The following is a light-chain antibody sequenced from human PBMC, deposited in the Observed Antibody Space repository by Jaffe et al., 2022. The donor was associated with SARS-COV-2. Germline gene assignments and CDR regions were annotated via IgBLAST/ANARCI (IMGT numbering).Light chain of an antibody. Sequence: EIVMTQSPATLSVSPGERAALSCRASQSISSSLAWFQQRPGQAPRLLIYGASTRATGIPARFSGSGSGTEFTLTISSLQSEDFAVYYCQHYYTWPPGTFGQGTKVEIK. J-gene: IGKJ1*01. V-gene: IGKV3-15*01. CDR2: GAS. CDR3: QHYYTWPPGT. CDR1: QSISSS.